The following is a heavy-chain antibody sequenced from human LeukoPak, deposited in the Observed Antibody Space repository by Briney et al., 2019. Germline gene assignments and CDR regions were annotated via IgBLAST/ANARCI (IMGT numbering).Heavy chain of an antibody. CDR3: AKDHRDYYYDSSGYPGY. V-gene: IGHV3-23*01. Sequence: GGSLRLSCVASGFTFSNYWMSWVRQAPGKGLEWVSAISGSGGSTYYADSVKGRFTISRDNSKNTLYLQMNSLRAEDTAVYYCAKDHRDYYYDSSGYPGYWGQGTLVTVSS. J-gene: IGHJ4*02. D-gene: IGHD3-22*01. CDR2: ISGSGGST. CDR1: GFTFSNYW.